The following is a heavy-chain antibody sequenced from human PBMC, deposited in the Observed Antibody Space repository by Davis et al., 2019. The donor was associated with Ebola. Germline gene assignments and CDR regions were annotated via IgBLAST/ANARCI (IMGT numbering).Heavy chain of an antibody. CDR2: ISSSGSTI. D-gene: IGHD4-23*01. CDR1: GFTFSSYE. CDR3: ARDDYGGNSYYYYGMDV. V-gene: IGHV3-48*03. Sequence: GESLKISCAASGFTFSSYELNWVRQAPGKGLEWVSYISSSGSTIYYADAVKGRFTISRDNAKNSLYLQMNSLRVEDTAVYYCARDDYGGNSYYYYGMDVWGQGTTVTVSS. J-gene: IGHJ6*02.